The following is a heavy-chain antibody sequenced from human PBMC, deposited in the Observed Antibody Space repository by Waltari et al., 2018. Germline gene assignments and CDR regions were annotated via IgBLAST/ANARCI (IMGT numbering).Heavy chain of an antibody. CDR3: AKDEGNRRAPTFGMDV. V-gene: IGHV3-23*01. CDR1: GFTLTSYT. J-gene: IGHJ6*02. D-gene: IGHD3-10*01. CDR2: LSGSGLI. Sequence: EMQLLASGGGLVQPGGSVRVSCAASGFTLTSYTLNWVRQAPGRGLEWLSLLSGSGLIDYADSVKGRFTISRDTSKNTVYLQMDSLRAEDTAVYYCAKDEGNRRAPTFGMDVWGRGTTVIV.